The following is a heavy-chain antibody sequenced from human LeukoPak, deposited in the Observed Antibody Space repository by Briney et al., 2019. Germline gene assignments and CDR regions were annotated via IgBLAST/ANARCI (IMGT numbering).Heavy chain of an antibody. CDR2: IHHGGTT. Sequence: SETLSLTCGVSGGSITSSSDWWNWVRQPPGKGLEWIGEIHHGGTTHYNPSLKSRITISVDTSKNQFSLRLSSVTAADTAVYYCARASAQYSSGYYFDSWGQGTLVTVSS. V-gene: IGHV4-4*02. J-gene: IGHJ4*02. CDR3: ARASAQYSSGYYFDS. D-gene: IGHD6-19*01. CDR1: GGSITSSSDW.